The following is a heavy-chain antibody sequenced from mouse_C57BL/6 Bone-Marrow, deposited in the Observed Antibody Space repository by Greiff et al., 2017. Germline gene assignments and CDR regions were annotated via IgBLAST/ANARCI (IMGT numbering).Heavy chain of an antibody. V-gene: IGHV1-26*01. J-gene: IGHJ2*01. CDR1: GYTFTDYY. D-gene: IGHD3-2*02. CDR3: ARDSSG. CDR2: INPNNGGT. Sequence: EVQLQQSGPELVKPGASVKISCKASGYTFTDYYMNWVKQSHGKSLEWIGDINPNNGGTSYNQKFKGKATLTVDKSSSTAYMELRSLTSEDSAVYYCARDSSGWGQGTTRTGSS.